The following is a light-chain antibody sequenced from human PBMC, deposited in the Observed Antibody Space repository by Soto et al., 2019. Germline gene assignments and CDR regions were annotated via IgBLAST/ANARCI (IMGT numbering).Light chain of an antibody. CDR2: EVV. J-gene: IGLJ1*01. Sequence: QSALTQPPSASGSPGQSVTISCTGTRIDIGAYEFVSWYQHHPGKAPKLIIYEVVQRPSGVPDRFSGSRSGNTASLTVSGLQAADEADYYCKSYAGSNTYVFGTGTKVTVL. V-gene: IGLV2-8*01. CDR1: RIDIGAYEF. CDR3: KSYAGSNTYV.